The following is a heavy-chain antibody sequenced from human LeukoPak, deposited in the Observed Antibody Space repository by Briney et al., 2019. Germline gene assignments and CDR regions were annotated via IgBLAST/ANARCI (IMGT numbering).Heavy chain of an antibody. J-gene: IGHJ1*01. V-gene: IGHV4-39*07. D-gene: IGHD3-22*01. Sequence: RTSETLSLTCTVSGGSISSSSYYWGWIRQPPGKGLEWIGSIYYSGSTYYNPSLKSRVTISVDTSKNQFSLKLSSVTAADTAVYYCARVSPHIGHYYDSSGSEYFQHWGQGTLVTVSS. CDR3: ARVSPHIGHYYDSSGSEYFQH. CDR1: GGSISSSSYY. CDR2: IYYSGST.